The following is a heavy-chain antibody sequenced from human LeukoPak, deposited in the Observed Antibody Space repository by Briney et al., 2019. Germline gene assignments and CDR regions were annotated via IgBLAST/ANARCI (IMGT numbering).Heavy chain of an antibody. V-gene: IGHV4-39*07. CDR1: GGSISSSSYY. CDR3: AREPLNCSGGSCYLEAFDI. D-gene: IGHD2-15*01. CDR2: IYYSGST. J-gene: IGHJ3*02. Sequence: SETLSLTCTVSGGSISSSSYYWGWIRQPPGKGLEWIGSIYYSGSTNYNPSLKSRVTISVDTSKNQFSLKLSSVTAADTAVYYCAREPLNCSGGSCYLEAFDIWGQGTMVTVSS.